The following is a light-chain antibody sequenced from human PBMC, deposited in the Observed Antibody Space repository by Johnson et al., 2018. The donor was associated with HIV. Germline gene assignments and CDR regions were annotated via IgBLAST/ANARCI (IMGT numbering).Light chain of an antibody. J-gene: IGLJ1*01. CDR1: NPNIGNNY. Sequence: HSVLTQPPSVSAAPGQKVTISCSGSNPNIGNNYVSWYQQLPGTAPKLLIYDNNKRPSGIPDRFSGSKSGTSATMGITGLQTGDEADYYCGTWDSSLSAYVFGNGTKVNVL. CDR3: GTWDSSLSAYV. V-gene: IGLV1-51*01. CDR2: DNN.